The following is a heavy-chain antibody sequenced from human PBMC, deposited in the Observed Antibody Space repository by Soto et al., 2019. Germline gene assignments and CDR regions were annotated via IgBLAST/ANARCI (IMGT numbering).Heavy chain of an antibody. CDR2: IYPGDSDT. CDR1: GYIFAGYW. V-gene: IGHV5-51*01. CDR3: ARHRVRIAVAGTVDVYYYGMDV. Sequence: GESLKISCKVSGYIFAGYWIGWVRQMPGRGLEWMGVIYPGDSDTNYSPSFQGHVTISADKSISTAYLQWSSLKASDTAMYYCARHRVRIAVAGTVDVYYYGMDVWGQGTTVTVSS. D-gene: IGHD6-19*01. J-gene: IGHJ6*02.